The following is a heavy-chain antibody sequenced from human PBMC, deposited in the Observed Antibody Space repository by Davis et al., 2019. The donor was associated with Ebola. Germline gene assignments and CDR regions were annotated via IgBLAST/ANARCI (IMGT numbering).Heavy chain of an antibody. CDR3: AREGSSSGVGYYYYYMDV. D-gene: IGHD6-6*01. V-gene: IGHV1-8*01. J-gene: IGHJ6*03. CDR1: GYTFTSYD. Sequence: ASVKVSRKASGYTFTSYDINWVRQATGQGLEWMGWMNPNSGNTGYAQKFQGRVTMTRNTSISTAYMELSSLRSEDTAVYYCAREGSSSGVGYYYYYMDVWGKGTTVTVSS. CDR2: MNPNSGNT.